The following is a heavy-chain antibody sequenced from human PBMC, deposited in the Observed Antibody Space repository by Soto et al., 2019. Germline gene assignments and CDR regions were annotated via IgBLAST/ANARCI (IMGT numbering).Heavy chain of an antibody. CDR1: GGSVSNYY. J-gene: IGHJ6*02. D-gene: IGHD1-20*01. V-gene: IGHV4-59*02. CDR2: INYSGST. CDR3: ARLAPRYRIRDYNYHSLDF. Sequence: SEALSLTCTVSGGSVSNYYWTWIRQPPGKGLEWISYINYSGSTDHSPSLKSRVTISLDTSKNQFSLRLISVTAADTAVYYCARLAPRYRIRDYNYHSLDFWGQGTTVTVSS.